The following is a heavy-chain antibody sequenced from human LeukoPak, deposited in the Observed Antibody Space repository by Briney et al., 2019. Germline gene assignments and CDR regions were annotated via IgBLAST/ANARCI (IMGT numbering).Heavy chain of an antibody. CDR1: GFIFSSYD. CDR2: ISSSGSTI. D-gene: IGHD3-22*01. V-gene: IGHV3-48*03. J-gene: IGHJ4*02. Sequence: GGSLRLSCAASGFIFSSYDMNWVRQAPGKGLEWVSYISSSGSTIYYADSVEGRFTISRDNAKNSLFLQMISLRAEDTAVYYCARDRYYYDSSAYYEIDYWGQGTLVTVSS. CDR3: ARDRYYYDSSAYYEIDY.